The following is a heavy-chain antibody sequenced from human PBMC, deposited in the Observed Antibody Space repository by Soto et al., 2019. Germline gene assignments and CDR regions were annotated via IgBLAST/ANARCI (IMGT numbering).Heavy chain of an antibody. CDR2: ISYDGSNT. J-gene: IGHJ4*02. Sequence: PGGSLRLSCVASGVTFSSYGMRWVRQAPGKGLEWVAIISYDGSNTYYADSVKGRFTISRDNSKNTLYLQMNSLRAEDTSVYYCAKEGGLSGSYYISSSYYFDYWGQGTLVTVSS. CDR1: GVTFSSYG. V-gene: IGHV3-30*18. CDR3: AKEGGLSGSYYISSSYYFDY. D-gene: IGHD1-26*01.